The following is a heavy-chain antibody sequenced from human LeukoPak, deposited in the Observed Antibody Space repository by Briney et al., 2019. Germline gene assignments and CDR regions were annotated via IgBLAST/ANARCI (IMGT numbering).Heavy chain of an antibody. CDR3: AKVARAVRSAALLGLDY. D-gene: IGHD6-19*01. CDR2: IRGSGGST. Sequence: PSETLSLTCAVYGGSFSGYYWSWIRQPPGKGLEWVSAIRGSGGSTCYADSVKGRFTISRDNSKNTLYLQMNSLRAEDTAVYYCAKVARAVRSAALLGLDYWGQGTLVTVSS. CDR1: GGSFSGYY. J-gene: IGHJ4*02. V-gene: IGHV3-23*01.